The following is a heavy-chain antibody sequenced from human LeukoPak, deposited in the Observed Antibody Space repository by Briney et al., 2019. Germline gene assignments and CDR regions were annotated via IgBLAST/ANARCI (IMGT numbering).Heavy chain of an antibody. J-gene: IGHJ4*02. Sequence: NPSETLSLTCSVSGASITTTNFWWTWIRQSPGRGLEWIGYIHDRGSDKYNPALESRATLSADTSKNQFSLKLSSVTAADTAVYYCARQYSGSYSAYFDYWGQGTLVTVSS. V-gene: IGHV4-61*05. D-gene: IGHD1-26*01. CDR1: GASITTTNFW. CDR2: IHDRGSD. CDR3: ARQYSGSYSAYFDY.